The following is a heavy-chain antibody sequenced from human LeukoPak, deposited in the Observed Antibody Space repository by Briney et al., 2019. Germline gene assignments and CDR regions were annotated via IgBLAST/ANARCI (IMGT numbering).Heavy chain of an antibody. CDR2: IHSNGGT. V-gene: IGHV3-53*01. Sequence: ETLSLTCAVYGGSFSGYYWSWIRQAPGKGLEWVSVIHSNGGTYFADSVKGRFTISRDNSQNTLSLQMNSLRAEDTAVYYCARGGDRYFDYWGQGTLVTVSS. J-gene: IGHJ4*02. CDR3: ARGGDRYFDY. D-gene: IGHD3-16*01. CDR1: GGSFSGYY.